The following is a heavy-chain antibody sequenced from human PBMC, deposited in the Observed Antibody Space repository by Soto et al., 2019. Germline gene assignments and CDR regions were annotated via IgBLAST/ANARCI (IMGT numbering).Heavy chain of an antibody. Sequence: QITLKESGPTLVKPTQTLTLTCTFSGFSLTTSEEGVGWIRQPPGEALEWLALIYWDDDRRFSPSLKTRLTINKETSKNQVVLSLTNTDPVDTATYYCVHRRHHMLGYFDYWGQGALVTVSS. D-gene: IGHD2-8*01. CDR1: GFSLTTSEEG. V-gene: IGHV2-5*02. CDR2: IYWDDDR. J-gene: IGHJ4*02. CDR3: VHRRHHMLGYFDY.